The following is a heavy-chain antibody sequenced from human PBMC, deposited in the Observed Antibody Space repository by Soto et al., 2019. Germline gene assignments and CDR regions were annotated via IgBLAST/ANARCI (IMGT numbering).Heavy chain of an antibody. V-gene: IGHV3-48*02. CDR2: ISSSSAAI. CDR3: ARDQSRGQVRYYYMDV. D-gene: IGHD3-10*01. CDR1: GFTLTNYA. J-gene: IGHJ6*03. Sequence: EVHLVESGGGLVQPGGSLRLSCAASGFTLTNYAMNWVRQAPGKGLEWVSYISSSSAAIFYADSVKGRFTISRDNTKNSLHRQMNSPTDEDTAVYYCARDQSRGQVRYYYMDVWGRGTTVTVSS.